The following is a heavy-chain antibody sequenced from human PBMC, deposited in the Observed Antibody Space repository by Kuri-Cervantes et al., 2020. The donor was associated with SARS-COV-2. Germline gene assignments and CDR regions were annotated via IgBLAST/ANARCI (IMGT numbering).Heavy chain of an antibody. CDR3: ASGKDTAMVTDY. D-gene: IGHD5-18*01. V-gene: IGHV1-2*06. CDR2: INPNSGGT. CDR1: GYTFTGYY. J-gene: IGHJ4*02. Sequence: ASVKVSCKASGYTFTGYYMHWVRQAPGQGLEWMGRINPNSGGTNYAQKFQGRVTITADKSTSTAYMELSSLRSEDTAVYYCASGKDTAMVTDYWGQGILVTVSS.